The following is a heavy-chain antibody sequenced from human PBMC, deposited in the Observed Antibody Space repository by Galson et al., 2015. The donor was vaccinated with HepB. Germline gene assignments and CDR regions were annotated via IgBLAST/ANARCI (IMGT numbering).Heavy chain of an antibody. CDR1: GGSISSGGYY. J-gene: IGHJ4*02. CDR3: ARGGDYYDSSGYYSFDY. V-gene: IGHV4-30-4*08. CDR2: IYYSGNT. D-gene: IGHD3-22*01. Sequence: TLSLTCTVSGGSISSGGYYWSWIRQHPGKGLEWIGYIYYSGNTYYNPSLKSRVTISVDTSKNQFSLKLSSVTAADTAVYYCARGGDYYDSSGYYSFDYWGQGTLVTVSS.